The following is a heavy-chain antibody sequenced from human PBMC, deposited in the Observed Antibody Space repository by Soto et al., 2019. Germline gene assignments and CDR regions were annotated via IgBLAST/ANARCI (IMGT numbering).Heavy chain of an antibody. CDR2: ITPKSGDR. CDR3: TRGDHTNGQLFDY. V-gene: IGHV1-2*04. Sequence: QVQLVQSGAEVKKPGASVKVSCKASGYTFIGYYIHWVRQAPGQGLEWMGWITPKSGDRKYVQKFQGSVAMTTDTSISTAYLELSGLTSDDTAVYYCTRGDHTNGQLFDYWGQVTLVTVAS. D-gene: IGHD2-8*01. CDR1: GYTFIGYY. J-gene: IGHJ4*02.